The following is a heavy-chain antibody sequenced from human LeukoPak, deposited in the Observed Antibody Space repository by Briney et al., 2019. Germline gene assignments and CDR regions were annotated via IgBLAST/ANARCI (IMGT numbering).Heavy chain of an antibody. J-gene: IGHJ5*02. CDR2: IFYTGKT. D-gene: IGHD6-13*01. CDR1: GGSVYTSDYY. Sequence: PSETLSLTCTVSGGSVYTSDYYWGWVRQPPGKGPEWIGDIFYTGKTNYNPSLKSRVSISIDTSKNQFSLKLSSVTAADTAVYYCARGIIAAATSGYFDPWGQGTLVTVSS. V-gene: IGHV4-39*07. CDR3: ARGIIAAATSGYFDP.